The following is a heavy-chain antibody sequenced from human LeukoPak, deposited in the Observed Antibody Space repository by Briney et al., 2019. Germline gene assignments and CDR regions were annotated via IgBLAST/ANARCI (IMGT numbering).Heavy chain of an antibody. V-gene: IGHV3-7*01. J-gene: IGHJ4*02. CDR1: GFTFTTYW. D-gene: IGHD2-8*02. Sequence: GGSLRLSCAASGFTFTTYWMGWVRQAPGKGLEWVANIKQDGSEKYYVDSVKGRFTISRDNAKNSLYLQMNSLRAEDTAVYRCGILPPGYWGQGTLVTVSS. CDR3: GILPPGY. CDR2: IKQDGSEK.